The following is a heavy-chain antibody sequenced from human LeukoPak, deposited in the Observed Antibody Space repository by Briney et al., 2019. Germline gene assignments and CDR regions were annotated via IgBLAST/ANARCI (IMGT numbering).Heavy chain of an antibody. CDR3: AKDRLRSRGGYGMDV. V-gene: IGHV3-9*01. Sequence: PGRSLRLSCAASGFTFDDYAMHWARQAPGKGLEWVSGISWNSGSIGYADSVKGRFTISRDNAKNSLYLQMNSLRAEDTALYYCAKDRLRSRGGYGMDVWGQGTTVTVSS. CDR1: GFTFDDYA. D-gene: IGHD4-17*01. CDR2: ISWNSGSI. J-gene: IGHJ6*02.